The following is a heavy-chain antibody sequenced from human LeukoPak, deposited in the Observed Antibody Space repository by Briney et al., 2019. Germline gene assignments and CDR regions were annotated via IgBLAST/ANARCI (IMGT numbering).Heavy chain of an antibody. V-gene: IGHV3-30-3*01. D-gene: IGHD1-1*01. J-gene: IGHJ4*02. CDR2: ISYDGSNK. CDR1: GFTFSSYA. Sequence: GRSLRLSCAASGFTFSSYAMHWVRQAPGKGLEWVAVISYDGSNKYYADSVKGRFTISRDDVKNMLYLQMNSLRVEDTGLYYCSTVEHFWGQGTLVTVSS. CDR3: STVEHF.